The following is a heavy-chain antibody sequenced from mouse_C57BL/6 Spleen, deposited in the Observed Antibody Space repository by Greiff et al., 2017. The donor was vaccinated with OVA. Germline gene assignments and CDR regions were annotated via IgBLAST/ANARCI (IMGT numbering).Heavy chain of an antibody. CDR1: GYSFTDYN. D-gene: IGHD1-1*01. CDR2: INPNYGTT. Sequence: CGPELVKPGASVKISCKASGYSFTDYNMNWVKQSNGKSLEWIGVINPNYGTTSYNQKFKGKATLTVDQSSSTAYMQLNSLTSEDSAVYYCARETTVVAPHSAMDYWGQGTSVTVSS. J-gene: IGHJ4*01. V-gene: IGHV1-39*01. CDR3: ARETTVVAPHSAMDY.